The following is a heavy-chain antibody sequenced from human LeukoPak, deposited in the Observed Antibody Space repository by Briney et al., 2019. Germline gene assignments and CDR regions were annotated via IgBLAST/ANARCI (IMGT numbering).Heavy chain of an antibody. CDR3: ARTSDFWSGYHNYFYHRDV. CDR2: INPNSGGT. V-gene: IGHV1-2*07. CDR1: GYTFTGYF. Sequence: GASVTVSCTASGYTFTGYFMHWVRQAPGHGLEWMGWINPNSGGTEYAHKFQGRVTMTRDTSINTAYMELSGLRSDDTAVYYCARTSDFWSGYHNYFYHRDVWGQGTTVTVSS. D-gene: IGHD3-3*01. J-gene: IGHJ6*02.